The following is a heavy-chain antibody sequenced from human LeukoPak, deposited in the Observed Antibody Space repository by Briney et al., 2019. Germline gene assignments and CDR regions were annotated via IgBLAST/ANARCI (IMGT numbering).Heavy chain of an antibody. Sequence: GASVKVSCKASGYTFTGYYMHWVRQAPGQGLEWMGWINTNSGGTNYAQKFQGRVTMTRDTSISTAYMELSRLRSDDTAVYYCAREFTIFGVVIIPGWFDPWGQGTLVTVSS. CDR3: AREFTIFGVVIIPGWFDP. V-gene: IGHV1-2*02. CDR2: INTNSGGT. J-gene: IGHJ5*02. CDR1: GYTFTGYY. D-gene: IGHD3-3*01.